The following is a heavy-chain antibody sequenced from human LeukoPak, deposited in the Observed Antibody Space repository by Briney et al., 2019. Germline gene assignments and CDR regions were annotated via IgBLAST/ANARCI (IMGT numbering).Heavy chain of an antibody. V-gene: IGHV4-4*07. CDR2: IYVTGTT. D-gene: IGHD6-13*01. J-gene: IGHJ4*02. Sequence: SETLSLTCTVSGGSISTNYWNWIRQPAGKGLEWIGRIYVTGTTYYNPSLKSRLTISVDTSKNQFSLKLSSVTAADTAVYYCARHGPIGSTWYKEMFDYWGQGTLVTVSS. CDR1: GGSISTNY. CDR3: ARHGPIGSTWYKEMFDY.